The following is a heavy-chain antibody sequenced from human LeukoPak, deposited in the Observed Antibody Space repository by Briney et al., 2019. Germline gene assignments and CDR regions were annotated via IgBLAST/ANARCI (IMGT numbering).Heavy chain of an antibody. J-gene: IGHJ6*03. V-gene: IGHV4-34*01. CDR1: GFTVSNSY. CDR2: INHSGST. D-gene: IGHD4-11*01. CDR3: ARGAGLYSNYFRGIQYYYYYYMDV. Sequence: GSLRLSCAASGFTVSNSYMSWVRQAPGKGLEWIGEINHSGSTNYNPSLKSRVTISVDTSKNQFSLKLSSVTAADTAVYYCARGAGLYSNYFRGIQYYYYYYMDVWGKGTTVTVSS.